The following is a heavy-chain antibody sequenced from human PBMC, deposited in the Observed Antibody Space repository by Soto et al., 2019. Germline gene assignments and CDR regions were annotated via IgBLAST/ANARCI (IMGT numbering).Heavy chain of an antibody. V-gene: IGHV4-34*01. CDR2: INHSGST. D-gene: IGHD2-21*01. CDR3: VRSIALKLAVQRDAPDKYYFDS. CDR1: GGTFSGYY. Sequence: SETLSLTCAVYGGTFSGYYWTWIRQPPGKGLEWIGEINHSGSTKQNPSLKSRLSISVDTSKNQVSLKLRSVTAADTAVYYCVRSIALKLAVQRDAPDKYYFDSWGQGTLVTVSS. J-gene: IGHJ4*02.